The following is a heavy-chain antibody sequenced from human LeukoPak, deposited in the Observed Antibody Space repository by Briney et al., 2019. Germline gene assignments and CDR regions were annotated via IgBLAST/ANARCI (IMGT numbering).Heavy chain of an antibody. D-gene: IGHD5-18*01. Sequence: SETLSLTCAVYGGSFSGYYWSWIRQPPGKGLEWIGEINHSGSTNYNPSLKSRVTKSVDTSKNQFSLKPSSVTAADTAVYYCARGRDTAMVEHWGQGTLVTVSS. CDR1: GGSFSGYY. CDR2: INHSGST. J-gene: IGHJ1*01. CDR3: ARGRDTAMVEH. V-gene: IGHV4-34*01.